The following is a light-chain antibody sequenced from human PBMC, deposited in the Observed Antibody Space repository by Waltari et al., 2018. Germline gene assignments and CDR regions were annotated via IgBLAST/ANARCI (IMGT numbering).Light chain of an antibody. V-gene: IGKV1-5*03. J-gene: IGKJ2*01. CDR2: KAS. CDR3: QHYNTYPVT. CDR1: QSISTW. Sequence: DIQMTQSPSTVSASVGDRVTITCRASQSISTWLAWYQQKPGKAPKILIYKASDLESGVPSRFSGSGSGTEFTLTISSLQPDDFATYYCQHYNTYPVTFGQGTKLDI.